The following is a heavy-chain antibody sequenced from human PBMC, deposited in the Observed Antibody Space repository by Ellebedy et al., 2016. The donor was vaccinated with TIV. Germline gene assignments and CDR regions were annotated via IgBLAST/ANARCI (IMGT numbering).Heavy chain of an antibody. CDR1: GGSISSYY. CDR3: ARRPYYYGSGPFDY. J-gene: IGHJ4*02. Sequence: SETLSLTCTVSGGSISSYYWSWIRQPPGKGLEWIGYIYYSGSTNYNPSLKSRVAISVDTSKNQFSLKLSSVTAADTAVYYCARRPYYYGSGPFDYWGQGTLVTVSS. V-gene: IGHV4-59*08. D-gene: IGHD3-10*01. CDR2: IYYSGST.